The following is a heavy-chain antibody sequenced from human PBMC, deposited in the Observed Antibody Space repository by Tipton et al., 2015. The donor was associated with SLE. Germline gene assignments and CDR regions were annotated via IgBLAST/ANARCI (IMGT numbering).Heavy chain of an antibody. CDR1: GFTFSSYA. J-gene: IGHJ3*02. CDR3: ARGGNSSSWTDAFDI. Sequence: SLRLSCAASGFTFSSYAMHWVRQAPGKGLEWVAVISYDGSNKYYADSVKGRFTISRDNSKNTLYLQMNSLRAEDTAVYYCARGGNSSSWTDAFDIWGQGTMVPVSS. D-gene: IGHD6-13*01. CDR2: ISYDGSNK. V-gene: IGHV3-30*04.